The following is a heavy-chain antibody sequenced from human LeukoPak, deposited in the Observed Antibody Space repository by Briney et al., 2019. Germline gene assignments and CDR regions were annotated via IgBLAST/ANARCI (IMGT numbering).Heavy chain of an antibody. CDR1: GFIFDSYR. Sequence: GGSLRLSCAASGFIFDSYRMSWVRQAPGKGLEWVSSISSSSSYIYYADSVKGRFTISRDNAKNSPYLQMNSLRAEDTAVYYCATGYSSSWETDYWGQGTLVTVSS. V-gene: IGHV3-21*01. D-gene: IGHD6-13*01. J-gene: IGHJ4*02. CDR3: ATGYSSSWETDY. CDR2: ISSSSSYI.